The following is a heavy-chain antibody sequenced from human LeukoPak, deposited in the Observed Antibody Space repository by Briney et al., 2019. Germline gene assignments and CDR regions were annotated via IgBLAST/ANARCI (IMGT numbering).Heavy chain of an antibody. CDR2: ISDSKRGATT. CDR3: AKIPNYYDTTTYYG. V-gene: IGHV3-23*01. Sequence: QAGGSLRLSCAASGFIFSDYAVSWVRQAPGKGLEWVSEISDSKRGATTYYADSVKGRFTISRDTSKNTLYLQMSSLRVEDTAIYYCAKIPNYYDTTTYYGWGQGTLVAVSS. J-gene: IGHJ4*02. CDR1: GFIFSDYA. D-gene: IGHD3-22*01.